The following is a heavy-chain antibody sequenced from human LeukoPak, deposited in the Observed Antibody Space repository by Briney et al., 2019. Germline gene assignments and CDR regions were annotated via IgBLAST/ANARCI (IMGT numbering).Heavy chain of an antibody. V-gene: IGHV4-59*01. J-gene: IGHJ4*02. CDR3: ARGDDYKSTLFDY. CDR1: GGSISTYY. CDR2: IYYSGST. Sequence: PSETLSLTCTVGGSISTYYWSWMRQPPGKGLEWIGYIYYSGSTNYNPSLKSRVTISIDTSKNQFSLKLTSATAADTAIYYCARGDDYKSTLFDYWGQGTLVTVSS. D-gene: IGHD5-12*01.